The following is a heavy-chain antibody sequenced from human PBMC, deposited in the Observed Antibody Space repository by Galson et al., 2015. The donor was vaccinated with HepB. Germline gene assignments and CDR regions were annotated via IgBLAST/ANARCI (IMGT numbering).Heavy chain of an antibody. V-gene: IGHV3-66*01. CDR3: ARAAYPDAFDI. J-gene: IGHJ3*02. CDR2: IYSGGTT. Sequence: SLRLSCAASGFTVNSHYMNWVRQAPGKGLEWVSVIYSGGTTFYADSVKGRFTISRDNSENTLYLQMNSLKAEDTAVYYCARAAYPDAFDIWGQGTMVTVSS. CDR1: GFTVNSHY.